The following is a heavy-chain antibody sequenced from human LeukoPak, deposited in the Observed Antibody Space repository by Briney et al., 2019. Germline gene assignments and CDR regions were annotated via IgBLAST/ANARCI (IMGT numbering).Heavy chain of an antibody. J-gene: IGHJ3*02. CDR3: ARAPPSFFFDNDAFDI. V-gene: IGHV1-8*01. D-gene: IGHD3/OR15-3a*01. CDR2: MNPNSGNT. CDR1: GYTFTSYD. Sequence: GASVKVSCKASGYTFTSYDINRVRQATGQGLEWMGWMNPNSGNTGYAQKFQGRVTMTRNTSISTAYMELSSLRSEDTAVYYCARAPPSFFFDNDAFDIWGQGTMVTVSS.